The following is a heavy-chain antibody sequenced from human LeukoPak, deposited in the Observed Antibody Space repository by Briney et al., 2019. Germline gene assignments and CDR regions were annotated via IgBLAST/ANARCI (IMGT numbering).Heavy chain of an antibody. Sequence: QPSETLSLTCTVSGVSISSYYWSWIRQPPGKGLEWIGYIYYSGSTNYNPSLKSRVTISVDTSKNQFSLKLSSVTAADTAVYYCARGPPYYYDSSGYYDYWGQGTLVTVSS. V-gene: IGHV4-59*01. J-gene: IGHJ4*02. CDR2: IYYSGST. CDR1: GVSISSYY. D-gene: IGHD3-22*01. CDR3: ARGPPYYYDSSGYYDY.